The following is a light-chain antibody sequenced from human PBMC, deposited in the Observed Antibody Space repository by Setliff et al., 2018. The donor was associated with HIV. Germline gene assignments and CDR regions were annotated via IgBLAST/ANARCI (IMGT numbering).Light chain of an antibody. J-gene: IGLJ1*01. CDR1: SSDVGSSNR. CDR2: EVN. V-gene: IGLV2-18*02. Sequence: QSVLTQPPSVSGSPGQSVTISCTGTSSDVGSSNRVSWYQQPPGTVPRLMISEVNSRPSGVSNRFSGSKSGNTASLTISKLQADDEADYYCSSYTSSSALDYGVGTGTKV. CDR3: SSYTSSSALDYG.